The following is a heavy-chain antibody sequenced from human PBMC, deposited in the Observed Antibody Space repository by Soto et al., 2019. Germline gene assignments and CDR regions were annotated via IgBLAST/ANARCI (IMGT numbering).Heavy chain of an antibody. CDR1: GGSISRGGYY. V-gene: IGHV4-31*03. CDR3: ARASGSGSYYKNYYYYGMDV. D-gene: IGHD3-10*01. Sequence: QVQLQESGPGLVKPSQTLSLTCTVSGGSISRGGYYWSWIRQHPGKGLEWIGYIYYIGSTYYNPSLKSRVTISVDTSKNQFSLKLSSVTAADTAVYYCARASGSGSYYKNYYYYGMDVWGHGTTVTVSS. CDR2: IYYIGST. J-gene: IGHJ6*02.